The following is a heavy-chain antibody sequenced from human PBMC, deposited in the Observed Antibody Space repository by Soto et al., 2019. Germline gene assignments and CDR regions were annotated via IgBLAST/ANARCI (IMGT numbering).Heavy chain of an antibody. D-gene: IGHD2-15*01. CDR3: AKSPLGYCSGGSCYPPHYFDY. V-gene: IGHV3-23*01. Sequence: EVHLLDSGGGLVQPGGSLRLSCAASGFTFSNYAMSWVRQAPGKGLEWVSGVGGSGDSTYYADSVKGRFTISRDNSKDTLYLQMNSLRAEDTAVHYCAKSPLGYCSGGSCYPPHYFDYWGQGTLVTVSS. CDR1: GFTFSNYA. J-gene: IGHJ4*02. CDR2: VGGSGDST.